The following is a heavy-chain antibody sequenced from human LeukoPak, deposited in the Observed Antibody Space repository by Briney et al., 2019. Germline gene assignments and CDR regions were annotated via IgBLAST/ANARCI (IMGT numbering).Heavy chain of an antibody. CDR1: GFTFSDYY. V-gene: IGHV3-74*01. J-gene: IGHJ4*02. CDR2: INSDGSST. D-gene: IGHD4-17*01. Sequence: PGGSLRLSCAASGFTFSDYYMSWIRQAPGKGLVWVSQINSDGSSTSYADFVKGRFTISRDNAKNTLYLQMNSLRVEDTAVYYCARGRDYAFDSWGQGTLVTVSS. CDR3: ARGRDYAFDS.